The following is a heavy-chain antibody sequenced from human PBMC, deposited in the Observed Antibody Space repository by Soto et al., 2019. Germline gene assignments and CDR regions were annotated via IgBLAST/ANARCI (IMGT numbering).Heavy chain of an antibody. V-gene: IGHV4-31*03. Sequence: SETLSPTSTGSGGSISRGGNHWSWIRQHPGQGLEWIGYIYYSGSPYYNPSLKSRVTISVDTSKNQFSLKLSSVTAADTAVYYCARGTYYGSGSYLEYYFDYWGQGTLVTVS. D-gene: IGHD3-10*01. CDR2: IYYSGSP. J-gene: IGHJ4*02. CDR3: ARGTYYGSGSYLEYYFDY. CDR1: GGSISRGGNH.